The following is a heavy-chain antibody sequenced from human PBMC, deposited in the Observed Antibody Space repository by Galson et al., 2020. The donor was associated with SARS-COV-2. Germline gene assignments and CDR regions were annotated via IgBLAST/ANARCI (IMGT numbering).Heavy chain of an antibody. CDR3: ARDQIQMPNNWIDSGSDNWFDP. J-gene: IGHJ5*02. CDR1: GYTFNSYA. Sequence: GESLKIPCKASGYTFNSYAMHWVRQAPGQRPEWMGWNNAGNGNTKYSQKFQGRVTITRDTSASTAYMELSSLRSEDTAVYYCARDQIQMPNNWIDSGSDNWFDPGGQGTLVTVSS. V-gene: IGHV1-3*01. D-gene: IGHD1-20*01. CDR2: NNAGNGNT.